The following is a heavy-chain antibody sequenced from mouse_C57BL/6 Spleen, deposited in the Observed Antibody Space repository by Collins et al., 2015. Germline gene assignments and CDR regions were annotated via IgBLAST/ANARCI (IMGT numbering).Heavy chain of an antibody. J-gene: IGHJ4*01. CDR1: GYTFTNYG. Sequence: QIQLVQSGPELKKPGETVKISCKASGYTFTNYGMNWVKQAPGKGLKWMGWINTYTGEPTYADDFKGRFAFSLETSASTAYLQINNLKNEDTATYFCARNYDYDGPMDYWGQGTSVTVSS. CDR2: INTYTGEP. V-gene: IGHV9-3-1*01. D-gene: IGHD2-4*01. CDR3: ARNYDYDGPMDY.